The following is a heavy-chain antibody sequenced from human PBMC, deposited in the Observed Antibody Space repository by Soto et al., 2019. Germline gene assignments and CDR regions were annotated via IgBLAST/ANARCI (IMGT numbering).Heavy chain of an antibody. Sequence: PSETLSLTCAVYGGSISSSGYYWALIRQPPGKGMEWLGSIFYSGKKYYKTYLKTRVNISADTSNNQFSMMLSSVTAADTAVYYCARNWGSSSKFDSWGQGTLVTVSS. V-gene: IGHV4-39*01. CDR3: ARNWGSSSKFDS. CDR2: IFYSGKK. D-gene: IGHD6-6*01. CDR1: GGSISSSGYY. J-gene: IGHJ4*02.